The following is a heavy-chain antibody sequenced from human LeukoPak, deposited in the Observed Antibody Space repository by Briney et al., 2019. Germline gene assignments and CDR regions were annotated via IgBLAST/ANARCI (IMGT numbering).Heavy chain of an antibody. CDR3: AKASAMIVVVSKHFDY. J-gene: IGHJ4*02. V-gene: IGHV3-7*03. D-gene: IGHD3-22*01. Sequence: PGGSLRLSCAASGFTLITYWMTWVRQAPGKGLEWVANINQDGSEKYYVGSVKGRFTISRDNSKNTLYLQMNSLRAEDTAVYYCAKASAMIVVVSKHFDYWGQGTLVTVSS. CDR2: INQDGSEK. CDR1: GFTLITYW.